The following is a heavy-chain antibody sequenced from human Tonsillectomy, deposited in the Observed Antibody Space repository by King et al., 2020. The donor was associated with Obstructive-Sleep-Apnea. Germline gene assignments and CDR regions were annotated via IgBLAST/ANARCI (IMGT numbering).Heavy chain of an antibody. CDR3: ARAGRDGDYGGWFDP. CDR1: GGSISSYY. V-gene: IGHV4-59*01. J-gene: IGHJ5*02. Sequence: VQLQESGPGLVKPSETLSLTCTVSGGSISSYYWSWIRQPPGKGLEWIGYIYYSGSTNYNPSLKSRVTISVDTSKNQFSLKLSSVTAADTAVYYCARAGRDGDYGGWFDPWGQGTLVTVSS. CDR2: IYYSGST. D-gene: IGHD4-17*01.